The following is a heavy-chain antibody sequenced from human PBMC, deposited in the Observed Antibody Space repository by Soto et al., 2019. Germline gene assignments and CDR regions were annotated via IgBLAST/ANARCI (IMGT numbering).Heavy chain of an antibody. CDR1: GGSISSSSYY. J-gene: IGHJ4*02. CDR2: IYYSGST. D-gene: IGHD6-19*01. V-gene: IGHV4-39*01. CDR3: ASERIAVAASYSHFDY. Sequence: QLQLQESGPGLVKPSETLSLTCTVSGGSISSSSYYWGWIRQPPGKGLEWIGSIYYSGSTYYNPSLKSRVTISVDTSKNQFSLKLSSVTAADTAVYYCASERIAVAASYSHFDYWGQGTLVTVSS.